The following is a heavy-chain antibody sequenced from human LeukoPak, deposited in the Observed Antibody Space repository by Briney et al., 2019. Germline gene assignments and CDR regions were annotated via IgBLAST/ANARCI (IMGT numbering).Heavy chain of an antibody. D-gene: IGHD3-16*01. CDR2: INSDGSST. CDR3: ARDEVGDRIDY. V-gene: IGHV3-74*01. Sequence: GGSLRLSCAASGFTFSSYWMHWVRQAPGKGLVWVSHINSDGSSTTYADSVKGRFTISRDNAKNTLYLQMNSLRAEDTAVYYCARDEVGDRIDYWGQGTLVTVPS. J-gene: IGHJ4*02. CDR1: GFTFSSYW.